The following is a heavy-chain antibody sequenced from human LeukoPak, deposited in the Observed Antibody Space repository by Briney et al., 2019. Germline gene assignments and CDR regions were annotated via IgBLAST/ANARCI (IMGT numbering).Heavy chain of an antibody. D-gene: IGHD2-2*01. J-gene: IGHJ5*02. V-gene: IGHV6-1*01. CDR3: ARRLTQYDCFDP. Sequence: SQTLSLTCAISGDSVSSNSVTWNWIRQSPSRGLEWLGRTYYRSTWYNDYAVSVRGRITVNLDTSKIQFSLHLNSVTPEDTAVYYCARRLTQYDCFDPWGQGILVTVSS. CDR1: GDSVSSNSVT. CDR2: TYYRSTWYN.